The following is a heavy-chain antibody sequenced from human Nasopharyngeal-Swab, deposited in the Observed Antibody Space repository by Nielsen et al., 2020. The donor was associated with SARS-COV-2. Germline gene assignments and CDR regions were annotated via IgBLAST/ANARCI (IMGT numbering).Heavy chain of an antibody. CDR2: ISSSGDYI. D-gene: IGHD6-19*01. Sequence: WIRQPPGKGLEWVSAISSSGDYIYYADSVKGRFTISRDNAKNSLYLQMNSLRDEDTAVYYCARVRYSSGWSLDYWGQGTLVTVSS. V-gene: IGHV3-21*01. CDR3: ARVRYSSGWSLDY. J-gene: IGHJ4*02.